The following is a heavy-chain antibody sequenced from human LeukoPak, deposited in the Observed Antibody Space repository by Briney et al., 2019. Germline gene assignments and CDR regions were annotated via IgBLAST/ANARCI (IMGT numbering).Heavy chain of an antibody. CDR3: ARDRNMITFGGVIVTIDY. CDR1: GFTFSSYS. CDR2: ISCSSSYI. Sequence: GGSLRLSCAASGFTFSSYSMNWVRQAPGKGLEWVSSISCSSSYIYYADSVKGRFTISRDNAKNSLYLQMNSLRAEDTAVYYCARDRNMITFGGVIVTIDYWGQGTLVTVSS. D-gene: IGHD3-16*02. J-gene: IGHJ4*02. V-gene: IGHV3-21*01.